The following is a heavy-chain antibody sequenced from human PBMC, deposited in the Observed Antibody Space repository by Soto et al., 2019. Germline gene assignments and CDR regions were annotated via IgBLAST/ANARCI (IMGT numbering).Heavy chain of an antibody. D-gene: IGHD1-1*01. V-gene: IGHV1-69*06. CDR2: IIPIFGTA. CDR1: GGTFSSYA. J-gene: IGHJ3*02. CDR3: ARENVGFNYADAFDI. Sequence: SVKVSCKASGGTFSSYAISWVRQAPGQGLEWMGGIIPIFGTANYAQKFQGRVTITADKSTSTAYMELSSLRSEDTAVYYCARENVGFNYADAFDIWGQGTMVTVSS.